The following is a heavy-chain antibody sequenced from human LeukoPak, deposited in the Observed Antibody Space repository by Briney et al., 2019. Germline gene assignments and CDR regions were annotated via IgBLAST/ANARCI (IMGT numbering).Heavy chain of an antibody. D-gene: IGHD4-17*01. CDR1: GFTFSNAW. CDR2: IKSKTDGGTT. CDR3: TTGPSYGDYEIYYYYYMDV. V-gene: IGHV3-15*01. Sequence: RPGGSLRLSCAASGFTFSNAWMSWVRQAPGKGLEWVGRIKSKTDGGTTDYAAPVKGRFTISRDDSKNTLYLQMNSLKTEDTAVYYCTTGPSYGDYEIYYYYYMDVWGKGTTVTVSS. J-gene: IGHJ6*03.